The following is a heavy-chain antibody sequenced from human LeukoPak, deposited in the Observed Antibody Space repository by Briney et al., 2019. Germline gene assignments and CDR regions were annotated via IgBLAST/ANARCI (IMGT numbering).Heavy chain of an antibody. V-gene: IGHV3-30*02. CDR1: GFTFINYG. Sequence: GGSLRLSCAASGFTFINYGMHWVRQAPGKGLEWVAFVRYDGSNTYYADSVKGRFTISRDNSKNTLYLQMNSLRAEDTALYFCAQWSRYFDYWGQGTLVTVSS. CDR2: VRYDGSNT. J-gene: IGHJ4*02. CDR3: AQWSRYFDY. D-gene: IGHD1-26*01.